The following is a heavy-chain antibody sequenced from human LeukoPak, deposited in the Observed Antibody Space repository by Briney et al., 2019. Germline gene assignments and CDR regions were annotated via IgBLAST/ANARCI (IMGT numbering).Heavy chain of an antibody. CDR2: INHSGNT. J-gene: IGHJ4*02. CDR1: GFTLSRYE. CDR3: ARTTYYRPRVVSD. D-gene: IGHD1-26*01. V-gene: IGHV4-34*01. Sequence: GSLRLSCAASGFTLSRYEMNWVRQPPGKGLEGIGEINHSGNTNYNPSLKSRVTISLDTSKKQFSLKLSSVTAADTAMYYCARTTYYRPRVVSDWSRGTLVTVSS.